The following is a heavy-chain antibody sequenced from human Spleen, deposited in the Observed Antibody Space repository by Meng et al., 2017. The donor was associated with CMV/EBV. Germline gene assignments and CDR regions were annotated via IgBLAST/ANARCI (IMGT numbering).Heavy chain of an antibody. D-gene: IGHD3-10*01. V-gene: IGHV1-2*02. J-gene: IGHJ4*02. CDR3: ARDVQLGAAGY. CDR1: GYTFSDYY. Sequence: SCESSGYTFSDYYMHWLRQAPGQGPEWMGWINPKSGGTDYAQRFEGRVTMTADTYTRTVYLELSRLTKDDTATYYCARDVQLGAAGYWGQGTLVTVSS. CDR2: INPKSGGT.